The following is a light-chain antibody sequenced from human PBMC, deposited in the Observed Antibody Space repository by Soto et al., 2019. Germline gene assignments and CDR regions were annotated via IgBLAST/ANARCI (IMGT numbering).Light chain of an antibody. CDR2: TTS. Sequence: EIVLTQSPGTLSLSPGDTAALSCRASQSVSSRYLAWYQQKPGQAPRLLIYTTSNRATGIPARFSGSGSGTDFSLTISSLEPEDFAVYFCQHVTFGPGTKVDI. J-gene: IGKJ1*01. CDR3: QHVT. CDR1: QSVSSRY. V-gene: IGKV3-20*01.